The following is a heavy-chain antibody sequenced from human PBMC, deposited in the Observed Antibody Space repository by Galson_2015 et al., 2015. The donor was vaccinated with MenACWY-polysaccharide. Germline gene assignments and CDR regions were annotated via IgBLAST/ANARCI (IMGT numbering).Heavy chain of an antibody. Sequence: SLRLSCAASGFIFSSYSMTWVRQAPGKGLDWVASISRSSCYIYYPDSVKGRFTVSRDNAQNSMYLEMNSLRAEDTAVYYCARVSGEFYYDSGDLKQGPFDIWGRGTVLSVSS. V-gene: IGHV3-21*01. CDR3: ARVSGEFYYDSGDLKQGPFDI. CDR1: GFIFSSYS. D-gene: IGHD3-10*01. J-gene: IGHJ3*02. CDR2: ISRSSCYI.